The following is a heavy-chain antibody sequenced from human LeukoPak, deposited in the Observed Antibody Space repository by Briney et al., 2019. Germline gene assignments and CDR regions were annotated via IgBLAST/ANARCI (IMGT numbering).Heavy chain of an antibody. CDR3: AREDYYGSGNYVAWGGPFDV. CDR1: GFTFSSYG. CDR2: ISYDGSNK. D-gene: IGHD3-10*01. Sequence: GGSLRLSCAASGFTFSSYGMHWVRQAPGKGLEWVAVISYDGSNKYYADSVKGRFTISRDNSKNTLYLQMNSLRAEDTAAYYCAREDYYGSGNYVAWGGPFDVWGQGTTVTVSS. V-gene: IGHV3-30*03. J-gene: IGHJ3*01.